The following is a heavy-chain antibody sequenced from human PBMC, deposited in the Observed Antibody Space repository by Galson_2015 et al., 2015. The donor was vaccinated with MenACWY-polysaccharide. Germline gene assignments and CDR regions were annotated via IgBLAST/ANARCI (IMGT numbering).Heavy chain of an antibody. CDR2: ISNDGSNK. D-gene: IGHD3-10*01. Sequence: SLRLFCAASGFTFSTYRMTWVRQAPGKGLEWVAVISNDGSNKYYADSVKGRFTISRDNSKNTLYLQMNSLRAEDTAVYYCARGGSTYYYGSGTYYKFDSWGQGTLVTVSS. V-gene: IGHV3-30*03. CDR3: ARGGSTYYYGSGTYYKFDS. CDR1: GFTFSTYR. J-gene: IGHJ4*02.